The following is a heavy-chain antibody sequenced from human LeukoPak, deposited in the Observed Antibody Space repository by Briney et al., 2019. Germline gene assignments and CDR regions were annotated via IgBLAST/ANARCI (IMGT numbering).Heavy chain of an antibody. Sequence: GGSLRLSWAASGLPLGSYAVQWVRQAPGKGREWVAVISYDGSNKYYADSVKGRFTISRENSKNTLYVQMYCLMAEASGVYYCASAHDRWGQGTLVTVSS. CDR1: GLPLGSYA. D-gene: IGHD3-22*01. J-gene: IGHJ4*02. CDR2: ISYDGSNK. V-gene: IGHV3-30-3*01. CDR3: ASAHDR.